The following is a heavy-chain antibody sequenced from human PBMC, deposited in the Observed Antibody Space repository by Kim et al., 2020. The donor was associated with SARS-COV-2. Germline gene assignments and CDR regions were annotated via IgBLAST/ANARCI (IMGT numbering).Heavy chain of an antibody. CDR2: ITGSGSAI. D-gene: IGHD1-1*01. CDR3: ASETERSSWDAFDV. CDR1: GFTFSSYE. V-gene: IGHV3-48*03. J-gene: IGHJ3*01. Sequence: GGSLRLSCAASGFTFSSYEMNWVRQAPGKGLEWISYITGSGSAIYYADSVKGRFTISRDNAKNSLYLQMNSLRAEDTAIYFCASETERSSWDAFDVWGQGTMVTVSS.